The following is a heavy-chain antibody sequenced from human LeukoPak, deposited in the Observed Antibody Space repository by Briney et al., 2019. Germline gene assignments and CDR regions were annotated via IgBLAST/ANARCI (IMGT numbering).Heavy chain of an antibody. CDR2: INPNSGGT. J-gene: IGHJ4*02. CDR1: GYTFTGYY. V-gene: IGHV1-2*02. D-gene: IGHD4-17*01. Sequence: ASVKVSCKASGYTFTGYYMHWVRQAPGQGLEWMGWINPNSGGTNYAQKLQGRVTMTRDTSISTAYMELSRLRSDDTPVYYCAFSNYGDYVSGYWGQGTLVTVSS. CDR3: AFSNYGDYVSGY.